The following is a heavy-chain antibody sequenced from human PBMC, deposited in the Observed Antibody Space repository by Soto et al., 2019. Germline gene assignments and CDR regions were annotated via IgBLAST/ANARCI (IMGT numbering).Heavy chain of an antibody. J-gene: IGHJ2*01. V-gene: IGHV1-18*01. CDR2: IIAHNGNT. Sequence: QVQLVQSGTEVTRPGASVKVSCKPSGYTFTSYGISWVRQAPGQGLEWMGWIIAHNGNTNYAQKVQGTVTMTTDRTTSTAYMELTSLRSDVSAGYYCARSWYSTTRFFDFLGRCTLVTVSS. CDR3: ARSWYSTTRFFDF. CDR1: GYTFTSYG. D-gene: IGHD1-26*01.